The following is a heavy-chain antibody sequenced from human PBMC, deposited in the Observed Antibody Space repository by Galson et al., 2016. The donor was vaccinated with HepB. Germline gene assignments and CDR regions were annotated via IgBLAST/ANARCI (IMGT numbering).Heavy chain of an antibody. CDR1: GGSISNNRYY. CDR3: ASNTPMVIRNWGWFDR. Sequence: SETLSLTCTVSGGSISNNRYYWGWIRQPPGKGLEWIANIFYTGTTYYNPSLKSRVTISIDTSKNQFSLRLASVTAADTAVYYCASNTPMVIRNWGWFDRWGQGTLVTVSS. D-gene: IGHD5-18*01. J-gene: IGHJ5*02. CDR2: IFYTGTT. V-gene: IGHV4-39*01.